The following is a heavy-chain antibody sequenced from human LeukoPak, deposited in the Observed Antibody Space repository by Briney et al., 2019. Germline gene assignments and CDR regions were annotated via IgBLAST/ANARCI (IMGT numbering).Heavy chain of an antibody. CDR2: IYYRGST. Sequence: SETLSLTCTVSGGSISSSSYYWGWIRQPPGKGLEWIGSIYYRGSTYYNPSLKSRVTISVDTSKNQFSLKLSSVTAADTAVYYCARTLAAAASYWGQGTLVTVSS. J-gene: IGHJ4*02. V-gene: IGHV4-39*07. CDR3: ARTLAAAASY. D-gene: IGHD6-13*01. CDR1: GGSISSSSYY.